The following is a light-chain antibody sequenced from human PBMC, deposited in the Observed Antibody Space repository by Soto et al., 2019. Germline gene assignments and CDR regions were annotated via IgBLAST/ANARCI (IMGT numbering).Light chain of an antibody. CDR2: GAS. Sequence: EIVLTQSPGTLSLSPGERATLSCRASQSVSSSYLAWYQQKPGQAPRLLIYGASSRATGIPDRFSGSGSGTDFTLTSSRLEPEDFAGYYCQQYGSSPWTFGQGTKVEIK. CDR1: QSVSSSY. J-gene: IGKJ1*01. V-gene: IGKV3-20*01. CDR3: QQYGSSPWT.